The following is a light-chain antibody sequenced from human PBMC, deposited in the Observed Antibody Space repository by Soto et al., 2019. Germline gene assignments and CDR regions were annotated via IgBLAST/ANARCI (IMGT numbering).Light chain of an antibody. CDR1: SSNIGAGYD. Sequence: QSALTQSPSVSGAPGQRVTISCTGSSSNIGAGYDVHWYQQLPGTAPKLLIFANINRPSGVPDRFSGSKSGTSASLAVTGLRAEDEADYYCQSYDSSLSGYVFXTGTKVTVL. V-gene: IGLV1-40*01. CDR3: QSYDSSLSGYV. CDR2: ANI. J-gene: IGLJ1*01.